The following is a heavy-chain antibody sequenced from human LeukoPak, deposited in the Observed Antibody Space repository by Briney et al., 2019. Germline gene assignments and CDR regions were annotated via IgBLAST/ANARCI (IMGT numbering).Heavy chain of an antibody. J-gene: IGHJ5*02. CDR1: GGSISSSSYY. Sequence: SETLSLTCTVSGGSISSSSYYWGWIRQPPGKGLEWIGEINHSGSTNYNPSLKSRVTISVDTSKNQFSLKLSSVTAADTAVYYCARDRNYYDDSGSYHWFDPWGRGTLVTVSS. CDR2: INHSGST. D-gene: IGHD3-22*01. V-gene: IGHV4-39*07. CDR3: ARDRNYYDDSGSYHWFDP.